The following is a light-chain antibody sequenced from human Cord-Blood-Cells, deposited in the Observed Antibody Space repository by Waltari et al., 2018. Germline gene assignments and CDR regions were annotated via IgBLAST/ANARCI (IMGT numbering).Light chain of an antibody. CDR1: QSISSY. Sequence: DIKMTQSPSSLSASVGDRVTITCRASQSISSYLIWYQQKPGKAPKLLIYAASSLQSGFPSRFSGSGSGTDFTLTISSLQPEDFATYYCQQSYSTPYSFGQGTKLEIK. CDR2: AAS. CDR3: QQSYSTPYS. J-gene: IGKJ2*03. V-gene: IGKV1-39*01.